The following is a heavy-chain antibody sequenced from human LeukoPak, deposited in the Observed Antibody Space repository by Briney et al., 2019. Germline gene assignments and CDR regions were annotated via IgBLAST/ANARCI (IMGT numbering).Heavy chain of an antibody. CDR3: ARGEAVVIIVVVTAVDY. Sequence: GASVKVSCKASGYTFTGYYMHWVRQAPGQGLEWMGWINPNSGGTNYAQRFQGRVTMTRDTSISTAYMELSRLRSDDTAVYYCARGEAVVIIVVVTAVDYWGQGTLVTVSS. D-gene: IGHD2-21*02. V-gene: IGHV1-2*02. CDR1: GYTFTGYY. J-gene: IGHJ4*02. CDR2: INPNSGGT.